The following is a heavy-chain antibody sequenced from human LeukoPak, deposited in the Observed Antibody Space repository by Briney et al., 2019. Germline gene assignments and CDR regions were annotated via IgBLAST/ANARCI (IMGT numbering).Heavy chain of an antibody. Sequence: GGSLRLSCAASGFTFSSYAMSWVRQAPGKGLEWVSAISGSGGSTYYADSVKGRFTISRNNSKNTLYLHMNSLRAEDTAVYYCAKVEDSSGWYAHYYYYGMDVWGQGTTVTVSS. V-gene: IGHV3-23*01. D-gene: IGHD6-19*01. J-gene: IGHJ6*02. CDR2: ISGSGGST. CDR1: GFTFSSYA. CDR3: AKVEDSSGWYAHYYYYGMDV.